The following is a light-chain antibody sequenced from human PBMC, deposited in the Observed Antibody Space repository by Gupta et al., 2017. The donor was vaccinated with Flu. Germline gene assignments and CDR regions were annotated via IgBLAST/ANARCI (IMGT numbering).Light chain of an antibody. V-gene: IGLV2-23*01. Sequence: QSALTQPASVAGSPGQSITISCTGTSSDVGSYNLVSWYQHHPGQAPKRMIYDGNKRPSGVSNRFSGSKSDNTASLTISGLQAEDEADYYCCSYVGDNFFPVMFGGGTKLTVL. CDR3: CSYVGDNFFPVM. CDR2: DGN. J-gene: IGLJ3*02. CDR1: SSDVGSYNL.